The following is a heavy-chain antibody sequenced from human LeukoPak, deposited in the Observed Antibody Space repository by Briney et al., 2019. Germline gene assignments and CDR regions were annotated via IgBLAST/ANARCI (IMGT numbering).Heavy chain of an antibody. D-gene: IGHD3-16*02. CDR1: GFTFSSYA. Sequence: GGSLRLSCAASGFTFSSYAMSWVRQAPGKGLEWVSAISGSGGSTYYADSVKGRFTISRDNSKNTLYLQMNSLRAEDTAVYYCANAPPYDYVWGSYRKPDYWGQGTLVTVSS. CDR3: ANAPPYDYVWGSYRKPDY. J-gene: IGHJ4*02. V-gene: IGHV3-23*01. CDR2: ISGSGGST.